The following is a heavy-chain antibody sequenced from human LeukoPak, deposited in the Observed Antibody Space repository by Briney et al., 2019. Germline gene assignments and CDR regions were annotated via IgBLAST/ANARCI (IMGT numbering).Heavy chain of an antibody. J-gene: IGHJ4*02. CDR1: GFTFSSYA. CDR3: AKDPTGDIGFDY. D-gene: IGHD5-12*01. CDR2: ISGSGGST. V-gene: IGHV3-23*01. Sequence: GGSLRLSCAASGFTFSSYAMSWVRQAPGKGLEWVSGISGSGGSTYYADSVKGRFTISRDNSKNTLYLQMNSLRAEDTAVYYCAKDPTGDIGFDYWGQGTLVTVSS.